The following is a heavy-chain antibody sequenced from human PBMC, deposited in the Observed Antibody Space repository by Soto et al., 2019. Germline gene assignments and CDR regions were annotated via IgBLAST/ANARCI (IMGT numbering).Heavy chain of an antibody. CDR1: GFTFSSYS. J-gene: IGHJ4*02. D-gene: IGHD2-2*01. V-gene: IGHV3-21*01. Sequence: GGSLRLSCAASGFTFSSYSMNWVRQAPGKGLEWVSSISNSSSYIYYADSVKGRFTISRDNAKNSLYLQMNSLRAEDTAVYYCARAPAPDGPFDYWGQGTLVTVSS. CDR3: ARAPAPDGPFDY. CDR2: ISNSSSYI.